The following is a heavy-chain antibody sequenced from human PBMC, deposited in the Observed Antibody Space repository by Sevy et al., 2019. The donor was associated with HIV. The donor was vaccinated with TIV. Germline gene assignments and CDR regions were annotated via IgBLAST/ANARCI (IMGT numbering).Heavy chain of an antibody. J-gene: IGHJ1*01. CDR2: ISAYNGNT. Sequence: ASVKVSCKASGCTFTSYGISWVRQAPGQGLEWMGWISAYNGNTNYALKLQGRVTMTTDTSTSTAYMELRSLRSDDTAVYYCARDGAPYRGRLGYFQHWGQGTLVTVSS. V-gene: IGHV1-18*01. D-gene: IGHD1-26*01. CDR3: ARDGAPYRGRLGYFQH. CDR1: GCTFTSYG.